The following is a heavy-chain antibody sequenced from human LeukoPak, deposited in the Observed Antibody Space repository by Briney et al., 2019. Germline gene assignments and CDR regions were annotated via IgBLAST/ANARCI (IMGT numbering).Heavy chain of an antibody. CDR3: ATMGLNCSSTSSHDS. CDR1: GGSFSGYY. D-gene: IGHD2-2*01. J-gene: IGHJ4*02. CDR2: INHGGRT. Sequence: ETLSLTCTVYGGSFSGYYWSWIGQPRGKGGEGMGEINHGGRTNYNPSLKSRVTISVDTSKNPLSLQLSSLTAADTAVYYCATMGLNCSSTSSHDSWGQGTLVTVSS. V-gene: IGHV4-34*01.